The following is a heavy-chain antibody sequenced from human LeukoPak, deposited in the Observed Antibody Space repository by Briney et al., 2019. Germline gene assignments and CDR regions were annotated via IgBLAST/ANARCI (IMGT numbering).Heavy chain of an antibody. CDR3: ARGMYSSFQDPDFDY. Sequence: GASVKVSCKASGYTFTSYGISWVRQAPGQGLEWMGWISAYNGNTNYAQKLQGRVTMTTDTSTSTAYMELSSLRSEDTAVYYCARGMYSSFQDPDFDYWGQGTLVTVSS. CDR2: ISAYNGNT. D-gene: IGHD3-22*01. CDR1: GYTFTSYG. J-gene: IGHJ4*02. V-gene: IGHV1-18*01.